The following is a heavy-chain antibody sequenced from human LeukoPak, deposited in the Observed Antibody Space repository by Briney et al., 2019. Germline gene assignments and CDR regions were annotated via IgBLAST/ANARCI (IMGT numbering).Heavy chain of an antibody. CDR2: ISSSGGST. V-gene: IGHV3-23*01. CDR3: AKHGSGSSITGY. D-gene: IGHD6-6*01. CDR1: GFTFSSYA. Sequence: GGSLRLSCAASGFTFSSYAMSWVRQAPGKGLEWVSAISSSGGSTYYADSVKGRFTISRDNSKNTLYLQMNSLRAEDTAVYYCAKHGSGSSITGYWGQGTLVTVSS. J-gene: IGHJ4*02.